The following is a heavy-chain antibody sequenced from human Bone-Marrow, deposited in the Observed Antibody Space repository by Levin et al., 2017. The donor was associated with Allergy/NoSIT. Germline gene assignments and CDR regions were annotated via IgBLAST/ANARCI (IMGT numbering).Heavy chain of an antibody. Sequence: GESLKISCAASGFTFSTYSMNWVRQAPGKGLDWVSSITSSSSYIYYADSVKGRFTISRDNSKNTLFLEMNSLRADDTGVYFCAQDRHVAVSLFHIWGQGTTVIVSS. CDR2: ITSSSSYI. J-gene: IGHJ3*02. V-gene: IGHV3-21*04. CDR1: GFTFSTYS. CDR3: AQDRHVAVSLFHI. D-gene: IGHD3-16*01.